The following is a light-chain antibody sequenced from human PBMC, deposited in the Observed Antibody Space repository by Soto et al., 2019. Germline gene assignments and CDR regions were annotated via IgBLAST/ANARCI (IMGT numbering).Light chain of an antibody. V-gene: IGKV2-28*01. CDR3: MQALQTPPYT. CDR1: QSLLHSNGYNY. J-gene: IGKJ2*01. CDR2: LGS. Sequence: DIVMTHSPLSLPVTPGEWASISCRSSQSLLHSNGYNYLDWYLQKPGQSPQLLIYLGSNRASGVPDRFSGSGSGTDFTLKISRVEAEDVGVYYCMQALQTPPYTFGQGTKLEIK.